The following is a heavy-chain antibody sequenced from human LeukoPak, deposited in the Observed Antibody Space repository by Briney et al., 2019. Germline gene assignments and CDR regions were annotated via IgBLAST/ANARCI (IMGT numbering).Heavy chain of an antibody. CDR1: GGSISSGDYY. Sequence: ASETLSLTCTVSGGSISSGDYYWSWIRQPPGKGLEWIGEINHSGSTNYNPSLKSRVTISVDTSKNQFSLKLSSVTAADTAVYYCAVPPPDTAMVEDFARYYYYGMDVWGQGTTVTVSS. CDR3: AVPPPDTAMVEDFARYYYYGMDV. CDR2: INHSGST. J-gene: IGHJ6*02. V-gene: IGHV4-39*07. D-gene: IGHD5-18*01.